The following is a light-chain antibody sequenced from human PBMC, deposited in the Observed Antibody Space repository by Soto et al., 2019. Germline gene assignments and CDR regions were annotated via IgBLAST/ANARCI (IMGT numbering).Light chain of an antibody. CDR2: AAS. CDR1: QSLSSGY. Sequence: EIVLTQSPGTLSLSPGERATLSCRASQSLSSGYLAWYQQKPGQAPRILIYAASTRATGIPARFSGSGSGTEFTLTISSLQSEDFAVYFCQQYNIWPQTFGQGTKVDIK. CDR3: QQYNIWPQT. J-gene: IGKJ1*01. V-gene: IGKV3-15*01.